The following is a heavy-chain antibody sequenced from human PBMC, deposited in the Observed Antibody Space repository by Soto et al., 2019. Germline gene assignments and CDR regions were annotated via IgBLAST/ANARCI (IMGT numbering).Heavy chain of an antibody. CDR1: GYSISSGYY. V-gene: IGHV4-38-2*01. CDR2: IYHSGNT. Sequence: SETLSLTCAVSGYSISSGYYCGWIRQPPGKGLEWIGSIYHSGNTYYNPSLKSRVTISVDTSKNHFSLKLSSVTAADTAVYYCARARIVVAGTIVDYWGQGTLVTVAS. J-gene: IGHJ4*02. D-gene: IGHD6-19*01. CDR3: ARARIVVAGTIVDY.